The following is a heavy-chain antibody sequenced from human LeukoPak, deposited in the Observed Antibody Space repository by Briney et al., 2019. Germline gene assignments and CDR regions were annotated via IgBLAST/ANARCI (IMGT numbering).Heavy chain of an antibody. D-gene: IGHD5-18*01. CDR1: GGSISSGGYS. V-gene: IGHV4-30-2*01. CDR2: IYHSGST. CDR3: ASRGYSYGYGSYFDY. Sequence: PSETLSLTCAVSGGSISSGGYSWSWIRQPPGTGLEWLGYIYHSGSTYYNPSLKSRVTISVDRSKNQFSLKLSSVTAADTAVYYCASRGYSYGYGSYFDYWGQGTLVTVSS. J-gene: IGHJ4*02.